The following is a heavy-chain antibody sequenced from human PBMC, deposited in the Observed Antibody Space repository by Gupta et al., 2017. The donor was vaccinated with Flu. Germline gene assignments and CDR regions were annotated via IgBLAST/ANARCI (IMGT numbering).Heavy chain of an antibody. CDR3: TPSTPGSVTY. CDR2: MSGSGISK. V-gene: IGHV3-23*01. J-gene: IGHJ4*02. Sequence: SGVGKAPGRGPEWVSAMSGSGISKYYADSLKSRFTISKDNANNTLFLHRNSLRAEYTAVYYCTPSTPGSVTYWGQGTLVTVSS. D-gene: IGHD4-4*01.